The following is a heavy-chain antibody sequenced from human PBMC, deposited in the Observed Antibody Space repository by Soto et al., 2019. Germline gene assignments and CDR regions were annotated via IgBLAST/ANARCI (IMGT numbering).Heavy chain of an antibody. J-gene: IGHJ6*02. V-gene: IGHV4-39*01. CDR3: ARQGGDSSSWYLDVYYYGMDV. CDR2: IYYSGST. Sequence: NPSETLSLTCTVSGGSISSSSYYWGWIRQPPGKGLEWIGSIYYSGSTYYNPSLKSRVTISVDTSKNQFSLKLSSVTAADTAVYYCARQGGDSSSWYLDVYYYGMDVWGQGTTVTVSS. D-gene: IGHD6-13*01. CDR1: GGSISSSSYY.